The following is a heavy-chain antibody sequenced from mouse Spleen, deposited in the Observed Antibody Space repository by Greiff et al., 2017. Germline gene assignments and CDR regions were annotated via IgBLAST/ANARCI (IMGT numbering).Heavy chain of an antibody. CDR3: ARSDGYYVGDAMDY. Sequence: QVQLKQPGAELVKPGASVKMSCKASGYTFTSYWITWVKQRPGQGLEWIGDIYPGSGSTNYNEKFKSKATLTVDTSSSTAYMQLSSLTSEDSAVYYCARSDGYYVGDAMDYWGQGTSVTVSS. CDR1: GYTFTSYW. CDR2: IYPGSGST. V-gene: IGHV1-55*01. J-gene: IGHJ4*01. D-gene: IGHD2-3*01.